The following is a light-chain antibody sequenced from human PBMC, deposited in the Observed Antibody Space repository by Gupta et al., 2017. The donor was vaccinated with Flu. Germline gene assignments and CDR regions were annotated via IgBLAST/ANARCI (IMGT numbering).Light chain of an antibody. CDR3: QQRNGCPPT. CDR2: HAS. CDR1: ENFGNY. Sequence: DIELTQSPAPVSLSPGETATLSCRASENFGNYLCWFQQKPGKAPKLVMYHASKMTTGVPPRFGGGGSGTDFTLTISTLQPEDFATYYCQQRNGCPPTFGHGTRVDIK. J-gene: IGKJ3*01. V-gene: IGKV3-11*01.